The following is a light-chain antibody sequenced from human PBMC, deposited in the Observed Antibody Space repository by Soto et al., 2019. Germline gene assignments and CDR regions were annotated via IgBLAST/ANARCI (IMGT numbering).Light chain of an antibody. J-gene: IGKJ5*01. CDR3: QQYGSSFFT. V-gene: IGKV3-20*01. CDR1: QSVSSSY. CDR2: GAS. Sequence: EIVLTQSPGTRSLSPGERATLSCRASQSVSSSYLAWYQQKPGQAPRLLIYGASSRATGIPDRFSGSGSGTDFTLTISRLEPEDFAVYYCQQYGSSFFTFGQGTRLEI.